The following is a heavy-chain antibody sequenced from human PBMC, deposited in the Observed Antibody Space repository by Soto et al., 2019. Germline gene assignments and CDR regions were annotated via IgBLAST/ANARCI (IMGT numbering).Heavy chain of an antibody. D-gene: IGHD5-12*01. J-gene: IGHJ4*02. CDR3: ARGHIVATILDY. CDR2: IDHSGTTI. V-gene: IGHV3-48*03. Sequence: GSMRLSCEASGFICSNYEMILVRQAPGKGLEWVSYIDHSGTTIYYADSVKGRFTISRDNAKNSLFLQMNSLRAEDTAVYYCARGHIVATILDYWGQATLVTGSS. CDR1: GFICSNYE.